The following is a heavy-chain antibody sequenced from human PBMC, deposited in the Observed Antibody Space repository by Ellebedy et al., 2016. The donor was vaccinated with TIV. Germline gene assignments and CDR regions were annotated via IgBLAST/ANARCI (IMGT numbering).Heavy chain of an antibody. V-gene: IGHV1-46*01. CDR2: INPSGGST. J-gene: IGHJ6*03. Sequence: ASVKVSCKASGYTFTSYHMHWVRQAPGQGLEWMGIINPSGGSTTYAQKFQGRVTMTRDTSTSTVNMEVSSLRSADTAVYYCARDLNMEVWGKGTTVTVSS. CDR1: GYTFTSYH. CDR3: ARDLNMEV.